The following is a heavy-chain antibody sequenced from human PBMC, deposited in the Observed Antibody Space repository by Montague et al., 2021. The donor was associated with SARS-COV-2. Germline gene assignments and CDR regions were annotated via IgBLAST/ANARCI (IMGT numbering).Heavy chain of an antibody. V-gene: IGHV4-4*02. J-gene: IGHJ4*02. CDR1: GDSINSEHW. D-gene: IGHD2-15*01. CDR3: ARAQNICFIANCVNYFDL. CDR2: THQWGGT. Sequence: SETLSLTCAVSGDSINSEHWWSWVRQPPGKGLEWIVETHQWGGTNYNPSLRSRVSIFLDNSKNQFSLILASVTAADTARYYCARAQNICFIANCVNYFDLWGLGALVTVSS.